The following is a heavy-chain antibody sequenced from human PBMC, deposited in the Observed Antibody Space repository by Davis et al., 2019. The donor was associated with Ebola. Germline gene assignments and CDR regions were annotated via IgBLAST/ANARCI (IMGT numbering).Heavy chain of an antibody. CDR3: GSPWIAVAGTVPV. D-gene: IGHD6-19*01. CDR2: ISPDGNVK. CDR1: GFSLSNTW. Sequence: PGGSLRLSCVGSGFSLSNTWMNWIRQAPGKGLEWVANISPDGNVKQYVDSVKGRFTISRDHSKNSLYLQMNSLRDEDTGVYYCGSPWIAVAGTVPVWGQGTAVTVSS. V-gene: IGHV3-7*01. J-gene: IGHJ6*02.